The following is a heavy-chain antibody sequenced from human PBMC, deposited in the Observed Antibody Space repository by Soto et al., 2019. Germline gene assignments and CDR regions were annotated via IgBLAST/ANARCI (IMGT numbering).Heavy chain of an antibody. CDR2: ISGSGGST. Sequence: EVQLLESGGGLVQPGESLRLSCAASGFIFSSFAMSWVRQAPGKELEWVAAISGSGGSTYYADSVKGRFSISRDSSKNTLYVQMNSLRAEDTAVYYCAKGGTAVSEGKYYFDYWGQGTLVTVSS. V-gene: IGHV3-23*01. D-gene: IGHD4-17*01. J-gene: IGHJ4*01. CDR1: GFIFSSFA. CDR3: AKGGTAVSEGKYYFDY.